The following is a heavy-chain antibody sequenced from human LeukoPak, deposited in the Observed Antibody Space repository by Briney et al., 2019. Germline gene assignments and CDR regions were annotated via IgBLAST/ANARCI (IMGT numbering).Heavy chain of an antibody. CDR3: ARDYCSGGSCLFDY. D-gene: IGHD2-15*01. V-gene: IGHV3-30-3*01. J-gene: IGHJ4*02. CDR1: GFTFSSYA. Sequence: GRSLRLSCAASGFTFSSYAMHWVRQAPGKGLEWVAVMSYDGSNKYYADSVKGRFTISRDNSKNTLYLQMNSLGAEDTAVYYCARDYCSGGSCLFDYWGQGTLVTVSS. CDR2: MSYDGSNK.